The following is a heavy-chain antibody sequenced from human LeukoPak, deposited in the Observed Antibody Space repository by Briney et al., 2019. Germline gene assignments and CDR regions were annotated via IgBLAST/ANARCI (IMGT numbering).Heavy chain of an antibody. D-gene: IGHD3-9*01. Sequence: PSETLSLTCTVSGGSISSYYWSWIRQPPGKVLEWIGYIYYSGSTNYNPSLKSRVTISVDTSKNQFSLKLSSVTAADTAVYYCARRRYYDILTGYSGVYFDLWGRGTLVTVSS. CDR2: IYYSGST. V-gene: IGHV4-59*08. CDR1: GGSISSYY. J-gene: IGHJ2*01. CDR3: ARRRYYDILTGYSGVYFDL.